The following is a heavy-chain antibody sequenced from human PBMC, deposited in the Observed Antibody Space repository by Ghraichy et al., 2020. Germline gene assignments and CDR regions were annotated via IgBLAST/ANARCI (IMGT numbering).Heavy chain of an antibody. Sequence: GGSLRLSCAASGFTFDSYAMTWVRQAPGKGLEWVSRISGSGGTTYYADSVKGRFTISRDNSKNTLHLQMNSLRAEDTAVYYCAKAWGYCSGGICPEYNWFDPWGQGTLVTVSS. CDR2: ISGSGGTT. CDR3: AKAWGYCSGGICPEYNWFDP. J-gene: IGHJ5*02. V-gene: IGHV3-23*01. D-gene: IGHD2-15*01. CDR1: GFTFDSYA.